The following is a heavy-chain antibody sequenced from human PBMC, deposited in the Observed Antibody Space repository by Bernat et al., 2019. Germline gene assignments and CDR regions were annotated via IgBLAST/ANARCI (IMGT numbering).Heavy chain of an antibody. D-gene: IGHD5-12*01. CDR1: GFTFSSYS. V-gene: IGHV3-48*01. Sequence: EVQLVESGGGLVQPGGSLRLSCAASGFTFSSYSMNWVRQAPGKGLEWVSYISSSSSTIYYADSVKGRCTISRDNAKNSLYLQMNSLRAEDTAVYYCARDRVDIVATTQYYYGMDVWGQGTTVTVSS. CDR2: ISSSSSTI. J-gene: IGHJ6*02. CDR3: ARDRVDIVATTQYYYGMDV.